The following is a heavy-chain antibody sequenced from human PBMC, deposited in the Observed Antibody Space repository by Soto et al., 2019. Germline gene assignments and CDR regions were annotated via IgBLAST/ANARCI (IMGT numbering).Heavy chain of an antibody. D-gene: IGHD6-19*01. CDR2: LTGDGRT. J-gene: IGHJ4*02. V-gene: IGHV3-23*01. CDR1: GFTFSNYA. Sequence: EVQLLESGGGLVQPGGSLRLFCAASGFTFSNYAMTWVRQAPGKGLEWVSTLTGDGRTFYVDTVKGRITISRDNSKSTLYLQMNRLGAEDTAVYYCARTDKFNSPSSGWANRFDYWGQGTLVTVSA. CDR3: ARTDKFNSPSSGWANRFDY.